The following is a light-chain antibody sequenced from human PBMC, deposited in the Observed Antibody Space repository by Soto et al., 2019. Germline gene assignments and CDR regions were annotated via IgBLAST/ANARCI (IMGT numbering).Light chain of an antibody. CDR3: QQYVTYPWT. J-gene: IGKJ1*01. CDR1: QRVISNY. Sequence: IVLTQSPGTLSLSPGERATLSCRASQRVISNYLAWFQQRPGRAPRLLIYGASRRATGIPDRFTGSGSGTDFALTISRLEPEDFAVYFCQQYVTYPWTFVQGTKVEIK. V-gene: IGKV3-20*01. CDR2: GAS.